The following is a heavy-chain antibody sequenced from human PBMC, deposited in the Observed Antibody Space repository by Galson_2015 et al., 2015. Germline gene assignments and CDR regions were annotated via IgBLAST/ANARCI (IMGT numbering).Heavy chain of an antibody. CDR2: INHSGST. CDR3: ASGRIAAATNYYMDV. CDR1: GGSFSGYY. D-gene: IGHD6-13*01. Sequence: SETLSLTCAVYGGSFSGYYWSWIRQPPGKGLEWIGEINHSGSTNYNSSLKSRVTISVDTSKNQFSLKLSSVTAADTAVYYCASGRIAAATNYYMDVWGKGTTVTVSS. V-gene: IGHV4-34*01. J-gene: IGHJ6*03.